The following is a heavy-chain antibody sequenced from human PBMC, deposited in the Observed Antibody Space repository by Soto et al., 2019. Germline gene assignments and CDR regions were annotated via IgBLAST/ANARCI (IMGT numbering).Heavy chain of an antibody. CDR1: GFTISSYA. J-gene: IGHJ4*02. V-gene: IGHV3-23*01. CDR2: ISGRGGGT. D-gene: IGHD1-1*01. CDR3: AKFGMATTKRSPPYYFDY. Sequence: PGGSLRLSCAASGFTISSYAMSWVRQAPGKGLEWVSSISGRGGGTYYADSVKGRFTFSRDNSKNTLYLQMNSLRAEDTAVYYCAKFGMATTKRSPPYYFDYWGQGALVTVSS.